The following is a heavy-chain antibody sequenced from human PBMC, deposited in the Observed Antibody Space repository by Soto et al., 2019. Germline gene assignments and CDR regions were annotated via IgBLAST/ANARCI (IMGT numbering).Heavy chain of an antibody. CDR1: GFTFSSYA. J-gene: IGHJ4*02. CDR3: AKVEDDILTGYPIGPFDY. CDR2: ISGSGGST. D-gene: IGHD3-9*01. Sequence: PAGSLRLSCAASGFTFSSYAMSWVRQAPGKGLEWVSAISGSGGSTYYADSVKGRFTISRDNSKNTLYLQMNSLRAEDTAVYYCAKVEDDILTGYPIGPFDYWGQGTLVTVSS. V-gene: IGHV3-23*01.